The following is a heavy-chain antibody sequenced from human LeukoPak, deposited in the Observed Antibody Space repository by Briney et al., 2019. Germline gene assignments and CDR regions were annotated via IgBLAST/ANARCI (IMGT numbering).Heavy chain of an antibody. J-gene: IGHJ4*02. CDR1: GFTFSTYW. D-gene: IGHD6-13*01. CDR3: ARTQYSSSSLGF. CDR2: INSDGSST. V-gene: IGHV3-74*01. Sequence: GGSLRLSCAASGFTFSTYWMHWVRQAPGKGLVWVSRINSDGSSTNYADSVRGRFTISRDNAKNTLYLQMNGLGAEDTAVYYCARTQYSSSSLGFWGQGTLVTVSS.